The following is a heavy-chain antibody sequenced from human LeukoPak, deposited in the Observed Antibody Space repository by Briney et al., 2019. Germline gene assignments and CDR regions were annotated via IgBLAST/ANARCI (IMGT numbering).Heavy chain of an antibody. J-gene: IGHJ4*02. CDR3: AKGVGSTGSYFDY. CDR1: GFTFSSYG. CDR2: ISYDGSTI. D-gene: IGHD1-26*01. V-gene: IGHV3-30*05. Sequence: PGGSLRLSCAASGFTFSSYGIHWVRQAPGKGLEWVAVISYDGSTIYYADSVKGRFTISRDNSKDTVYLQMNSLRGDDTAVYYCAKGVGSTGSYFDYWGQGTPVTVSS.